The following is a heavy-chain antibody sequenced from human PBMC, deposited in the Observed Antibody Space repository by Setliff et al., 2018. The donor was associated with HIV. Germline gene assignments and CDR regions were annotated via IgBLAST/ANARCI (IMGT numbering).Heavy chain of an antibody. D-gene: IGHD6-13*01. CDR3: AMGGSNTWYSS. Sequence: GGSLRLSCVASGFTFSSYWMHWVRQAPGRGPMRISRLNTDGSSIDYADSVKGRFTFSRDNAKNTLYLQMNGLRADDTAVYYCAMGGSNTWYSSWGQGALVTVSS. V-gene: IGHV3-74*01. J-gene: IGHJ5*02. CDR2: LNTDGSSI. CDR1: GFTFSSYW.